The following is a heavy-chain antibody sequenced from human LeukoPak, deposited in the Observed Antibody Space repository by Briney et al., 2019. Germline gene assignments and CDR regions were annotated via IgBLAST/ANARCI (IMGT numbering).Heavy chain of an antibody. CDR1: GFAFSSYG. CDR2: VSYDGSNK. V-gene: IGHV3-30*03. J-gene: IGHJ6*02. D-gene: IGHD1-1*01. Sequence: PGGSLRLSCAASGFAFSSYGMHWVRQAPGKGLEWVAVVSYDGSNKYYADSVKGRFTISRDNSKNTLYLQMNSLRAEDTAVYYCASSKRGSLDGMDVWGQGTTVTVSS. CDR3: ASSKRGSLDGMDV.